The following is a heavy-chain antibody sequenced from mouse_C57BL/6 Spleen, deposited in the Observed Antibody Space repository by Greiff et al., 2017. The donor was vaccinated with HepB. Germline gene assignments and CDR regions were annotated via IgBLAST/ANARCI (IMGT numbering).Heavy chain of an antibody. D-gene: IGHD1-1*01. CDR2: ISYSGST. CDR3: AREGILYYYGSSYWYFDV. V-gene: IGHV3-1*01. J-gene: IGHJ1*03. CDR1: GYSITSGYD. Sequence: EVKLVESGPGMVKPSQSLSLTCTVTGYSITSGYDWHWIRHFPGNKLEWMGYISYSGSTNYNPSLKSRISITHDTSKNHFFLKLNSVTTEDTATYYCAREGILYYYGSSYWYFDVWGTGTTVTVSS.